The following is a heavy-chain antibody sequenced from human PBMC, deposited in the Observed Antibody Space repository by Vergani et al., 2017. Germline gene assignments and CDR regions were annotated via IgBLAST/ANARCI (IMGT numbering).Heavy chain of an antibody. CDR1: GDSISSYY. D-gene: IGHD6-13*01. CDR3: ARETAAAGTADY. J-gene: IGHJ4*02. Sequence: QVQLQESGPGLVKPSETLSLTCTVSGDSISSYYWSWIRQPPGKGLEWIGYIYHSGSTNYNPSLMSRVSMSVDTSRTKFSLRLSSVTAADTAMYYCARETAAAGTADYWGQGTLVTVSS. CDR2: IYHSGST. V-gene: IGHV4-59*01.